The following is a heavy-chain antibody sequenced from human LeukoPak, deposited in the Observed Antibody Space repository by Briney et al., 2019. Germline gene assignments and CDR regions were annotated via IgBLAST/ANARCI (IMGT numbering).Heavy chain of an antibody. J-gene: IGHJ4*02. D-gene: IGHD3-10*01. Sequence: PGRSLRLSCAASGFTFSSYAMHWVRQAPGKGLEWVAVISYDGSNKYYADSVKGRFTISRDNSKNTLYLQMNSLRAEDTAVYYCARSVRGFDYWGQGTLVTVSS. CDR3: ARSVRGFDY. V-gene: IGHV3-30-3*01. CDR1: GFTFSSYA. CDR2: ISYDGSNK.